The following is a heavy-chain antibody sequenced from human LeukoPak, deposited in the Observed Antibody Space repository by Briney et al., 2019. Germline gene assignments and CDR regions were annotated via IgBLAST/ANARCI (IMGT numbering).Heavy chain of an antibody. CDR1: GGSIYSSY. J-gene: IGHJ4*02. CDR3: AREEGSSWSAFDY. CDR2: GYYTGST. D-gene: IGHD6-13*01. Sequence: SETLSLTCKVSGGSIYSSYWTWIRQPPGQGLEWIGYGYYTGSTSYNPSLKSRVLTSLDTSKAQFSLILASVTAADTAVYYCAREEGSSWSAFDYWGQGNLVTVSS. V-gene: IGHV4-59*01.